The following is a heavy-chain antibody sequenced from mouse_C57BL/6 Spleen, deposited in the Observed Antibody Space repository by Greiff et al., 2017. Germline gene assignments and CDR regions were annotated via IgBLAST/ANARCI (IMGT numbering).Heavy chain of an antibody. CDR3: ARNTTVVFDY. CDR2: IYPGSGST. Sequence: QVQLQQSGAELVKPGASVKMSCKASGYTFTSYWITWVKQRPGQGLEWIGDIYPGSGSTNYNEKFKSKATLTVDTSSSTAYMQLSGLTSEDSAVYYCARNTTVVFDYWGQGTTLTVSS. V-gene: IGHV1-55*01. CDR1: GYTFTSYW. J-gene: IGHJ2*01. D-gene: IGHD1-1*01.